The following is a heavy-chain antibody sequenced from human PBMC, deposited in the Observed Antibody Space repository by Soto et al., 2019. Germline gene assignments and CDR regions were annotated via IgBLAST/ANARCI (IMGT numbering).Heavy chain of an antibody. CDR1: GFTFSSYA. CDR2: ISGSGGST. D-gene: IGHD5-12*01. CDR3: ARGRRLHREYYYYYYYMDV. J-gene: IGHJ6*03. Sequence: GESLKISCAASGFTFSSYAMSWVRQAPGKGLEWVSAISGSGGSTYYADSVKGRFTISRDNSKNTLYLQMNSLRAEDTAVYYCARGRRLHREYYYYYYYMDVWGKGTTVTVSS. V-gene: IGHV3-23*01.